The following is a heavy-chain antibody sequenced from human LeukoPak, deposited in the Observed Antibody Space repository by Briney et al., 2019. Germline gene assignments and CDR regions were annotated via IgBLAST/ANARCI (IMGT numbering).Heavy chain of an antibody. CDR3: ATDREYSWRDWAFDI. V-gene: IGHV1-24*01. CDR2: FDPEDGET. Sequence: ASVKVSCKVSGYTLTELSMHWVRQAPGKGLEWMGGFDPEDGETIYAQKFQGRATMTEDTSTDTAYMELSSLRSEDTAVYYCATDREYSWRDWAFDIWGQGTMVTVSS. D-gene: IGHD1-26*01. J-gene: IGHJ3*02. CDR1: GYTLTELS.